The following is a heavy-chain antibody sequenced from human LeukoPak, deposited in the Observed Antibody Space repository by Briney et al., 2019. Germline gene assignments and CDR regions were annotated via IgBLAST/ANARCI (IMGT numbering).Heavy chain of an antibody. V-gene: IGHV4-59*01. J-gene: IGHJ3*02. Sequence: SETLSLTCTVSGGSIRSYYWSWIRQPPGKGLEWIGYIYYSGSTNYNPSLKSRVTISVDTSKNQFSLKLSSVTAAGTAVYYCARVQTITGTTDAFDIWGQGTMVTVSS. CDR2: IYYSGST. CDR1: GGSIRSYY. D-gene: IGHD1-7*01. CDR3: ARVQTITGTTDAFDI.